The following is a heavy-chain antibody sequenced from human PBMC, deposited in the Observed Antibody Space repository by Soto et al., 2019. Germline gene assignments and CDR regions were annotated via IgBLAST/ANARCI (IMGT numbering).Heavy chain of an antibody. CDR1: GFSFSSHS. J-gene: IGHJ6*04. Sequence: EVQLVESGGGLIQPGGSLRLSCAASGFSFSSHSMNWVRQAPGKGLEWVSYISSTSFSIYYADSVKGRFAISRDNAKNAVYRQKSSRSAEDTPVEYCAIVEVDGDRYCYYWVGALSKGTTVTVSP. V-gene: IGHV3-48*01. CDR3: AIVEVDGDRYCYYWVGA. D-gene: IGHD6-19*01. CDR2: ISSTSFSI.